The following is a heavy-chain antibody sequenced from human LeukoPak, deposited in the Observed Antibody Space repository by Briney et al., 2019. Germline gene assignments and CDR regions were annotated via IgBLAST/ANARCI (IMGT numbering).Heavy chain of an antibody. V-gene: IGHV1-69*13. Sequence: ASVKVSCKASGGTFSSYAISWVRQAPGQGLEWMGGVIPIFGTANYAQKFQGRVTITADGSTSTAYMELSSLRSEDTAVYYCARSRGNWNYDRFDYWGQGTLVTVSS. J-gene: IGHJ4*02. CDR1: GGTFSSYA. CDR2: VIPIFGTA. CDR3: ARSRGNWNYDRFDY. D-gene: IGHD1-7*01.